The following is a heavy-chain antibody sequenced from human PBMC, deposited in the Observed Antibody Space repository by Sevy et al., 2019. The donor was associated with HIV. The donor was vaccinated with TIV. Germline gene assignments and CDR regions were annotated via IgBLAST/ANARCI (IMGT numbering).Heavy chain of an antibody. Sequence: GGSLRLSCAVSGFPFSDYQMHWVRQAPGKGLEWLAVISNDGSKTYYADSVKGRFTFSRDNSKNTLYLHMNSLRAEDTALYDCASLIEGGYTHLFDFWGQGILVTVSS. CDR3: ASLIEGGYTHLFDF. D-gene: IGHD1-26*01. CDR2: ISNDGSKT. CDR1: GFPFSDYQ. V-gene: IGHV3-30*03. J-gene: IGHJ4*02.